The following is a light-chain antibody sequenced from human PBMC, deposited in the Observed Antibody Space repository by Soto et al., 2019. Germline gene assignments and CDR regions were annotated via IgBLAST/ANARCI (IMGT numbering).Light chain of an antibody. Sequence: EIVMTQSPATLSVSPGGRATLSCRASQSIGDTLAWYQQKPGQAPRLLIYGASSRAPGVPARFSGSGTGTDFTLTINSLQSEDFGVYYCQQYNNWPPSTFGQGTRLEIK. J-gene: IGKJ5*01. CDR3: QQYNNWPPST. CDR2: GAS. V-gene: IGKV3-15*01. CDR1: QSIGDT.